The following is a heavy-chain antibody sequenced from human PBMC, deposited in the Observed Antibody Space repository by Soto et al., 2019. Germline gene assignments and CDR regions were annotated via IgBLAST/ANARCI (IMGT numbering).Heavy chain of an antibody. CDR3: AIRASYYDSSGYFDY. J-gene: IGHJ4*02. Sequence: EVQLVESGGGLVQPGGSLRLSCAASGFTFSSYWMHWVRQAPGKGLVWVSRINSDGSSTSYADSVKGRFTISRHNAKNTLYLQMNSLRAEDTAVYYCAIRASYYDSSGYFDYWGQGTLVTVSS. D-gene: IGHD3-22*01. CDR2: INSDGSST. CDR1: GFTFSSYW. V-gene: IGHV3-74*01.